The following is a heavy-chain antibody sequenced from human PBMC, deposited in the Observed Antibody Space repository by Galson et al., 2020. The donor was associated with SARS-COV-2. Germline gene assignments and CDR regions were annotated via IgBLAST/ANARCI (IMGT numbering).Heavy chain of an antibody. J-gene: IGHJ4*02. D-gene: IGHD5-12*01. CDR1: AGFISSTSYY. V-gene: IGHV4-39*07. Sequence: ASETLSLTCTVSAGFISSTSYYWGWIRQPPGKGLEWIGSIYFNGRSNYNPSVKSRVTISIDTSKNQFFLKLRSVTAADTAVYYCARKEATYDYWGQGTLVTVSS. CDR3: ARKEATYDY. CDR2: IYFNGRS.